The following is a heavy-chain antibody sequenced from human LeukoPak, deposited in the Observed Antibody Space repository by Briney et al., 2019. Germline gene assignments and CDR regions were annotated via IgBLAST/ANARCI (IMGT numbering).Heavy chain of an antibody. J-gene: IGHJ4*02. CDR2: IYYSGST. D-gene: IGHD3-3*01. V-gene: IGHV4-39*01. CDR1: GGSISSSSYY. Sequence: PSETLSLTCTVSGGSISSSSYYWGWIRQPPGKGLEWIGSIYYSGSTYNNPSLKSRVTISVDTSKNQFSLKLSSVTAADTAVYYCARRSRWSGAPFDYWGQGTLVTVSS. CDR3: ARRSRWSGAPFDY.